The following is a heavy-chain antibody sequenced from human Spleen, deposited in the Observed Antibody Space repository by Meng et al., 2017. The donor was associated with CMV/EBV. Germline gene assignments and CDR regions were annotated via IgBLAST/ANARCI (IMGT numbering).Heavy chain of an antibody. Sequence: FSSSARHWIRRAPGKGLEWVAVISYDGSKKYYADSVKGRFTISRDNSKNTLYLQMIRLRAEDTAVYYCARDLQRGGQLLWFGEPLDYWGQGTLVTVSS. CDR3: ARDLQRGGQLLWFGEPLDY. J-gene: IGHJ4*02. V-gene: IGHV3-30*04. CDR1: FSSSA. D-gene: IGHD3-10*01. CDR2: ISYDGSKK.